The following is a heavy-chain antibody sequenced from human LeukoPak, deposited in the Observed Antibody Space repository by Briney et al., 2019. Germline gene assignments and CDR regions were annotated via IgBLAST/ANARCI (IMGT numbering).Heavy chain of an antibody. D-gene: IGHD5-18*01. CDR1: GFTFSSYS. CDR3: ARYRRIQLWFFDY. J-gene: IGHJ4*02. V-gene: IGHV3-48*01. Sequence: PGGSLRLSCAASGFTFSSYSMNWVRQAPGKGLEWVSYISSSRSTIYYADSVKGRFTISRDNAKNSLYLQMNSLRAEDTAVYYCARYRRIQLWFFDYWGQGTLVTVSS. CDR2: ISSSRSTI.